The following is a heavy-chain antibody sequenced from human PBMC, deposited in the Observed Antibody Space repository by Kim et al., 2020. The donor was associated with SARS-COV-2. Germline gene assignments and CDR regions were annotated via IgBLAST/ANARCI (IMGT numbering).Heavy chain of an antibody. J-gene: IGHJ4*02. CDR1: GFTFSDYA. CDR3: AKDAGSGIAARPDY. V-gene: IGHV3-23*01. Sequence: GGSLRLSCAASGFTFSDYAMSWVRQAPGKGLEWVSTISGSGGSTSYADSVKGRFTISRDNSKNTLYLQMNSLRAEDTAVYYCAKDAGSGIAARPDYWGQGTLVTVSS. D-gene: IGHD6-6*01. CDR2: ISGSGGST.